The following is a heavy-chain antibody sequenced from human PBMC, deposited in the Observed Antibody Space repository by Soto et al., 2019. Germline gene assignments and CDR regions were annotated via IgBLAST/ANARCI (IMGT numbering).Heavy chain of an antibody. Sequence: EVQLLESGGGLVQPGGSLRLSCAASDFTFTSYDMNWVRQAPGKGLEWVSAISASGATTDYADSVKGRFTVSRDNSKSTLYLQMNSLRPEDTAVYYCAKGGRFTTSSFDSWGQGTLVTVSS. V-gene: IGHV3-23*01. D-gene: IGHD3-16*01. J-gene: IGHJ4*02. CDR3: AKGGRFTTSSFDS. CDR1: DFTFTSYD. CDR2: ISASGATT.